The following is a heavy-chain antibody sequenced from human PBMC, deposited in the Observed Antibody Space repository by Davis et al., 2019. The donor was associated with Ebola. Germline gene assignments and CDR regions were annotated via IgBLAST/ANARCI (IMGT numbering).Heavy chain of an antibody. CDR3: ASSTTYCTGGVCYKDYYYYGMDV. Sequence: GSLRLSCAASGFTFSSYGMHWVRQPPGKGLEWIGSIYYSWSTYYNPSLQSRVTIAVDTSKNQFSLKLSSVTAADTAVYYCASSTTYCTGGVCYKDYYYYGMDVWGQGTTVTVSS. J-gene: IGHJ6*02. CDR2: IYYSWST. D-gene: IGHD2-8*02. CDR1: GFTFSSYG. V-gene: IGHV4-39*01.